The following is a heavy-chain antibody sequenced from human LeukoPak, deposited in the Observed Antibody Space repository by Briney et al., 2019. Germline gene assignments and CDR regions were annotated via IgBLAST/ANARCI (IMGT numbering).Heavy chain of an antibody. CDR1: GGSFSGYY. CDR2: INHSGST. V-gene: IGHV4-34*01. Sequence: SETLSLTCAVYGGSFSGYYWSGIRQPPGKGVEGIGEINHSGSTNYNPALKSRVTISVDTSKNQFSLKLSSVTAADTAVYYCARGVTGTAFYMDVWGKGTTVTVSS. D-gene: IGHD1-1*01. J-gene: IGHJ6*03. CDR3: ARGVTGTAFYMDV.